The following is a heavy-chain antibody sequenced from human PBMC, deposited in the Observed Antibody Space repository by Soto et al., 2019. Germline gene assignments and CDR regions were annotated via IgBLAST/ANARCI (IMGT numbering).Heavy chain of an antibody. CDR3: ARTWENSGYDL. Sequence: QVQLVQSGAEVKKPGSSVKVSCKASGGTFSSYTISWVRQAPGQGLEWMGRIIPILGIANYAQKFQGRVTITADKSTSKAYMELSSLRSEDTAVYYCARTWENSGYDLWGQGTLVTVSS. D-gene: IGHD5-12*01. CDR1: GGTFSSYT. J-gene: IGHJ5*02. V-gene: IGHV1-69*02. CDR2: IIPILGIA.